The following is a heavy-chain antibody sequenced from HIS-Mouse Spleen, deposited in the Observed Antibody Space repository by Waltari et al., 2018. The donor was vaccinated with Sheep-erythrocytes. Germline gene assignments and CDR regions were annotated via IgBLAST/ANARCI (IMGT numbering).Heavy chain of an antibody. J-gene: IGHJ1*01. Sequence: SYAQKFQGRVTMTRDTSTSTVYMELSSLRSEDTAVYYCARSTSIAVAGRRYGYFQHWGQGTLVTVSS. V-gene: IGHV1-46*01. CDR3: ARSTSIAVAGRRYGYFQH. D-gene: IGHD6-19*01.